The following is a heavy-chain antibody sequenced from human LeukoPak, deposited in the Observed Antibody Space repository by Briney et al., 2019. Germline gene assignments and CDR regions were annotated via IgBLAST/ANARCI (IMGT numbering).Heavy chain of an antibody. V-gene: IGHV3-48*03. D-gene: IGHD1-26*01. J-gene: IGHJ4*02. Sequence: GGSLRLSCAASGFTFSDYEMNWVRQAPGKGLEWISFITSSGSAIYYADSVKGRFTISRDNSKNTLYLQMNSLRAEDTAVYYCAKDREGASGYFDYWGQGTLVTVSS. CDR3: AKDREGASGYFDY. CDR1: GFTFSDYE. CDR2: ITSSGSAI.